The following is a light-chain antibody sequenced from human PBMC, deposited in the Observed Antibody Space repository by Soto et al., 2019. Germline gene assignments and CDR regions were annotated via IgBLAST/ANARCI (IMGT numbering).Light chain of an antibody. CDR1: SSDVGSYNL. CDR2: EGS. Sequence: QSVLTQPASVSGSPGQSITISCTGTSSDVGSYNLVSWYQQHPGKAPKLMIYEGSKRPSGVSNRFSGSKSGNTASLTISGLQAEDEADYYCCSYAGSSFYVFVTGTKVTVL. J-gene: IGLJ1*01. V-gene: IGLV2-23*01. CDR3: CSYAGSSFYV.